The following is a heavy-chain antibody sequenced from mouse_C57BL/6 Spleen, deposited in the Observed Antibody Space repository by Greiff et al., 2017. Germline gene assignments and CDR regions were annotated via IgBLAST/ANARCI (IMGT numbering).Heavy chain of an antibody. CDR1: GYTFTDYY. CDR3: ARSPELGGGDYLDY. J-gene: IGHJ2*01. D-gene: IGHD4-1*01. CDR2: LYPGSGNT. Sequence: QVQLQQSGAELVRPGASVKLSCKASGYTFTDYYINWVKQRPGQGLEWIARLYPGSGNTYYNEKFKGKATLTAEKSSSTAYMQLSSLTSGDSAVYFCARSPELGGGDYLDYWGQGTTLTVSS. V-gene: IGHV1-76*01.